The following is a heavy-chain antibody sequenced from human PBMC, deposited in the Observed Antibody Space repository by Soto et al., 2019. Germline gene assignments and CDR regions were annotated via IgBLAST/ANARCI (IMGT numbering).Heavy chain of an antibody. CDR1: GFTFSSYS. V-gene: IGHV3-21*01. CDR2: ISSSSSYI. Sequence: EVQLVESGGGLVKPGGSLRLSCAASGFTFSSYSMNWVRQAPGKGLEWVSSISSSSSYIYYADSVKGRFTISRDNAKNSLYLQMNSLRAEDTAVYYCARDLTDKNYYYYGMDVWGQGTTVTVSS. CDR3: ARDLTDKNYYYYGMDV. J-gene: IGHJ6*02.